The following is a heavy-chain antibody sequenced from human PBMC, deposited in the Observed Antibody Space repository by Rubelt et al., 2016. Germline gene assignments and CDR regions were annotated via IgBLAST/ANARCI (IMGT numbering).Heavy chain of an antibody. CDR3: AREARLAGYDWRGKGDY. J-gene: IGHJ4*02. Sequence: QVQLVQSGAEVKKPGASVKVSCKASGYTFTTYGISWVRQAPGQGLEWMAWIDTYNGQTNYPQKFRGRVTLTADTSTSTAYMELSSQRSDDTAVYDSAREARLAGYDWRGKGDYWGLGTLVTVAS. CDR1: GYTFTTYG. D-gene: IGHD5-12*01. CDR2: IDTYNGQT. V-gene: IGHV1-18*01.